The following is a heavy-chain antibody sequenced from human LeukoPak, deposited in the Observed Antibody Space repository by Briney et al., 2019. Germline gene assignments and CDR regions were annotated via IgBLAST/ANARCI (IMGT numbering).Heavy chain of an antibody. D-gene: IGHD3-3*01. CDR2: INHSVST. CDR3: ARSGLRFLEWFRHFDY. J-gene: IGHJ4*02. V-gene: IGHV4-34*01. Sequence: PSETLSLTCAVYGGSFSGYYWSWIRQPPGKGLEWIGEINHSVSTNYNPSLKSRVTISVDTSKNQFSLKLSSVTAADTAVYYCARSGLRFLEWFRHFDYWGQGTLVTVSS. CDR1: GGSFSGYY.